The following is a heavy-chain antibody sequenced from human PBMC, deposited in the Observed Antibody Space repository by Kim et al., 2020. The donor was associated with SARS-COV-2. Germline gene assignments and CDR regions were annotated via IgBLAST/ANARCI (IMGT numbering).Heavy chain of an antibody. CDR1: GGSISSSSYY. CDR3: ARRDYDFWSGYTDRICPFDY. J-gene: IGHJ4*02. V-gene: IGHV4-39*01. Sequence: SETLSLTCTVSGGSISSSSYYWGWIRQPPGKGLEWIGSIYYSGSTYYNPSLKSRVTISVDTSKNQFSLKLSSVTAADTAVYYCARRDYDFWSGYTDRICPFDYWGQGTLVTVSS. D-gene: IGHD3-3*01. CDR2: IYYSGST.